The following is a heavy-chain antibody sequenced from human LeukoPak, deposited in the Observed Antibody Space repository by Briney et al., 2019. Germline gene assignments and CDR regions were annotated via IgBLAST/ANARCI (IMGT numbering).Heavy chain of an antibody. J-gene: IGHJ4*02. CDR2: ISGSGAHT. D-gene: IGHD3-10*01. V-gene: IGHV3-23*01. Sequence: GGSLRLSCAASGFSFSTCAMNWVRQSPGKGLEWVSLISGSGAHTYYADSVKGRFTVTRDNSKNTVYLQMSNLRGEDAAVYYCAKDWSSGSSFYFDSWGQGTLVAVSS. CDR1: GFSFSTCA. CDR3: AKDWSSGSSFYFDS.